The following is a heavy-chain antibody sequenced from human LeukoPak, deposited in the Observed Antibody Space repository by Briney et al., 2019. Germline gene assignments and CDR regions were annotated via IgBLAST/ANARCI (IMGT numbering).Heavy chain of an antibody. CDR2: IILIFGTA. V-gene: IGHV1-69*05. J-gene: IGHJ4*02. Sequence: SVTLSFKSSGGTFSIYAISWVRQPHGQGLERMGGIILIFGTANYAQKFQGRGAITTDESTSKAYMYLSSLRSEDTAVYYCARGGVGATFALYSWGQGNLVTVSS. CDR3: ARGGVGATFALYS. D-gene: IGHD1-26*01. CDR1: GGTFSIYA.